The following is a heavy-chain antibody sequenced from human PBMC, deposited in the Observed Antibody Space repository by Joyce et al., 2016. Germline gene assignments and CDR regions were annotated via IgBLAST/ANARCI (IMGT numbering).Heavy chain of an antibody. D-gene: IGHD3-16*02. CDR3: AKALSPFYYYIWGSYLDAFDI. Sequence: PGHGLEWVSAISGSGNSTYYADSVKGRFTISRDNSKNTLYLQMISLRAEDTAVYYWAKALSPFYYYIWGSYLDAFDIWGQGTMVTVSS. V-gene: IGHV3-23*01. J-gene: IGHJ3*02. CDR2: ISGSGNST.